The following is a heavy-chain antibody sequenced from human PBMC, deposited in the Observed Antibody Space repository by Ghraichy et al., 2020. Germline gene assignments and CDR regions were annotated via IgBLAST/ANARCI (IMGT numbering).Heavy chain of an antibody. CDR2: INSDGSST. V-gene: IGHV3-74*01. J-gene: IGHJ4*02. CDR1: GFTFSNYW. D-gene: IGHD4-11*01. Sequence: GESLNISCAASGFTFSNYWMHWVRQTPGKGLVWVSRINSDGSSTNYADSVKGRFTISRDNAKNTLYLQMNSLRAEDTAVYYCARDAVYGNYYPDYWGQGTLVTVSS. CDR3: ARDAVYGNYYPDY.